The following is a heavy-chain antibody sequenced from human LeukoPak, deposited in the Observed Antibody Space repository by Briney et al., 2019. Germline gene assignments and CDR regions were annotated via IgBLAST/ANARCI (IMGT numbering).Heavy chain of an antibody. J-gene: IGHJ4*02. V-gene: IGHV1-69*04. Sequence: SVKVSCKPSGGTFSDYAFSWVRQAPGQGLEWVARIIPILGITNSALKFRGRVTITAENSTSTAYMELSSLTSDDTAVYYCVRDDRGIAVAGPWGQGTLVTVSS. D-gene: IGHD6-19*01. CDR3: VRDDRGIAVAGP. CDR1: GGTFSDYA. CDR2: IIPILGIT.